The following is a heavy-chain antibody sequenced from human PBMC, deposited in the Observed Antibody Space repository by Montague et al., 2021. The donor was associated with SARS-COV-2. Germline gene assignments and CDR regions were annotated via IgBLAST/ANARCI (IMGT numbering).Heavy chain of an antibody. CDR3: VRDHPCGGPRGAYDI. D-gene: IGHD4-23*01. CDR1: GGSITGYY. J-gene: IGHJ3*02. CDR2: IYAGGAV. Sequence: SETLSLTCTVSGGSITGYYWSWLRRSPGKGLEWIAYIYAGGAVNYNPSLGSRVTISTDTSKNQLSLKVNSVTAADTAVYYCVRDHPCGGPRGAYDIWGQGTVVTVSS. V-gene: IGHV4-59*01.